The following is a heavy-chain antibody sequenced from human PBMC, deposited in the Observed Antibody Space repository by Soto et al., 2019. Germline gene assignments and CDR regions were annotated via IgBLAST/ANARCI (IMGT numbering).Heavy chain of an antibody. J-gene: IGHJ4*02. CDR3: AEAIEGAWEPNDY. D-gene: IGHD1-26*01. CDR2: ISRAGSNI. CDR1: GFTFSNCA. Sequence: EVQLLESGGGVVQPGGSLRLSCAASGFTFSNCAMKWVRQAPGKGLEWVSDISRAGSNIYYADSVKGRFTISRDNSKNTLYLQMNSLRAEDTAVYYCAEAIEGAWEPNDYWGQGTLVTVSS. V-gene: IGHV3-23*01.